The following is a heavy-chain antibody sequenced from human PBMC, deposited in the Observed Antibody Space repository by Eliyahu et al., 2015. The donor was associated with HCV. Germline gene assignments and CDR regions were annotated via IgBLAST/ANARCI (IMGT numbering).Heavy chain of an antibody. J-gene: IGHJ6*02. CDR1: GGSISSYY. V-gene: IGHV4-4*07. CDR2: IYTSGST. D-gene: IGHD3-10*01. Sequence: QVQLQESGPGLVKPSETLSLTCTVSGGSISSYYWSWIRQPAGKGLEWIGRIYTSGSTNYNPSLKSRVTMSVDTSKNQFSLKLSSVTAADTAVYYCARASPPFNYYGSGSYYNPPRNYYYYYGMDVWGQGTTVTVSS. CDR3: ARASPPFNYYGSGSYYNPPRNYYYYYGMDV.